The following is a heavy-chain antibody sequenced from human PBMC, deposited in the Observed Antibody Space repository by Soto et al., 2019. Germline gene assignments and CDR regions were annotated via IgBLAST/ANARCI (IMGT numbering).Heavy chain of an antibody. Sequence: ASETLFLTCAVSCGSISSGGYSWSWIRQPPGKGLEWIGYIYHSGSTYYNPSLKSRVTISVDRSKNQFSLKLSSVTAADTAVYYCARVPGPWGQGTLVTVSS. J-gene: IGHJ5*02. CDR2: IYHSGST. CDR1: CGSISSGGYS. V-gene: IGHV4-30-2*01. CDR3: ARVPGP.